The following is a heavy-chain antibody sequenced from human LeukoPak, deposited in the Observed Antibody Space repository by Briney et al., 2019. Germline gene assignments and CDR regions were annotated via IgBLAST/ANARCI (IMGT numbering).Heavy chain of an antibody. D-gene: IGHD2-2*01. Sequence: ASVKVSCKAYGYTFTGYYMHWVRQAPGQGLEWMGWINPNSGGTNYAQKFQGRVTMTRDTSISTAYMELSRLRSDDTAVYYCARDGTYCSSTSCYPSLSWFDPWGQGTLVTVSS. CDR3: ARDGTYCSSTSCYPSLSWFDP. V-gene: IGHV1-2*02. CDR1: GYTFTGYY. CDR2: INPNSGGT. J-gene: IGHJ5*02.